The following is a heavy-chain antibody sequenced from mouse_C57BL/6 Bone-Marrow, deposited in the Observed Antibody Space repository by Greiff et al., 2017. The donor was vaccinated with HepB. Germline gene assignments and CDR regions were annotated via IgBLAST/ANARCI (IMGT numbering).Heavy chain of an antibody. D-gene: IGHD2-5*01. V-gene: IGHV14-3*01. CDR2: IDPANGNT. J-gene: IGHJ3*01. CDR3: AVYSNYVAWFAY. CDR1: GFNIKNTY. Sequence: LVESVAELVRPGASVKLSCTASGFNIKNTYMHWVKQRPEQGLEWIGRIDPANGNTKYAPKFQGKATITADTSSNTAYLQLSSLTSEDTAIYYCAVYSNYVAWFAYWGQGTLVTVSA.